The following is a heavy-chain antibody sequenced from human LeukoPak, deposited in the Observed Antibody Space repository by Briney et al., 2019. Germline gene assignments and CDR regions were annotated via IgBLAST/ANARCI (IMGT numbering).Heavy chain of an antibody. V-gene: IGHV1-2*02. CDR2: INPNSGGT. D-gene: IGHD3-3*01. CDR1: GYTFTGYY. J-gene: IGHJ5*02. Sequence: ASVKVSCKASGYTFTGYYMHWVRQAPGQGLEWMGWINPNSGGTNYAQKFQGRVTMTRDTSTSTVYMELSSLRSEDTAVYYCARDIGGVVITNWFDPWGQGTLVTVSS. CDR3: ARDIGGVVITNWFDP.